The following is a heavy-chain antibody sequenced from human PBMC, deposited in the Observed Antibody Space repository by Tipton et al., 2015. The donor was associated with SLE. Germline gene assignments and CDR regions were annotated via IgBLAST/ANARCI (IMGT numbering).Heavy chain of an antibody. CDR3: ARDVAKRYFDY. V-gene: IGHV4-59*11. J-gene: IGHJ4*02. D-gene: IGHD2-21*01. Sequence: TLSLTCTVSGGSISSHYWSWIRQPPGKGLEWIGYIYYSGSTNYNPSLKSRVTISVDTSKNQFSLKLSSVTAADTAVYYCARDVAKRYFDYWGQGTLVTVSS. CDR2: IYYSGST. CDR1: GGSISSHY.